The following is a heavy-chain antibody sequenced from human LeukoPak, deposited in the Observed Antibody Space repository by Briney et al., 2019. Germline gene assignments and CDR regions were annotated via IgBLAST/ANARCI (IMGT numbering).Heavy chain of an antibody. Sequence: GXGLEWXSXISGSGGSSYYADSVKGRFTISRDNSKNTLYLQMNSLRAEDTAVYYCAKERDYSNYGDFDYWGQGTLVTVSS. D-gene: IGHD4-4*01. CDR3: AKERDYSNYGDFDY. J-gene: IGHJ4*02. CDR2: ISGSGGSS. V-gene: IGHV3-23*01.